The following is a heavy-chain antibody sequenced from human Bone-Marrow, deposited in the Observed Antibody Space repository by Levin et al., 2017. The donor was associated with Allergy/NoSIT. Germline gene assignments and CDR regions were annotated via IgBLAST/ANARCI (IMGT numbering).Heavy chain of an antibody. CDR2: ISGGT. V-gene: IGHV3-23*01. CDR1: GFTFTNYA. J-gene: IGHJ3*02. CDR3: AKGGYCTSITCPHDAFDI. D-gene: IGHD2-2*01. Sequence: GESLKISCVGSGFTFTNYAMGWVRQAPGKGLDWVSAISGGTYYADSVRGRFTISRDSSKNTLYLQMNSLTAEDTAEYYCAKGGYCTSITCPHDAFDIWGQGTMVTVSS.